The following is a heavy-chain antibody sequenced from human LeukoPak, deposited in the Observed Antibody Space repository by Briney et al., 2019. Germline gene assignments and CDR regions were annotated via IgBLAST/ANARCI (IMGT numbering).Heavy chain of an antibody. CDR1: GYSFTSYW. CDR2: IDPSDSYT. J-gene: IGHJ6*02. CDR3: ARLAARHYYYYGMAV. Sequence: GESLRISCKGSGYSFTSYWISWVRQMPGKGLEWMGRIDPSDSYTNYSPSFQGHVTISADKSISTAYLQWSSLKASDTAMYYCARLAARHYYYYGMAVWGQRAPVSVSS. V-gene: IGHV5-10-1*01. D-gene: IGHD6-6*01.